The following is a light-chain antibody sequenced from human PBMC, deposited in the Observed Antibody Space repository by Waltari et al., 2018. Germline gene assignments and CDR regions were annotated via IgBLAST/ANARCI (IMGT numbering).Light chain of an antibody. CDR3: CSYAGSSTYV. CDR2: EGS. V-gene: IGLV2-23*01. J-gene: IGLJ1*01. Sequence: QSALTQPASVPGSPGQSITISRTGTSRDVGSYNLVTCYQQHPGKAPNLMIYEGSKRPSGVSNRFSGSKSGNTASLTISGLQAEDEADYYCCSYAGSSTYVFGTGTKVTVL. CDR1: SRDVGSYNL.